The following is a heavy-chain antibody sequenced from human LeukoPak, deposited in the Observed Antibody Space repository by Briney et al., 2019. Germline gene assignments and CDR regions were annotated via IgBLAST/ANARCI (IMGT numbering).Heavy chain of an antibody. V-gene: IGHV3-48*03. CDR1: GFTFSSYE. CDR2: ISSSGSTI. CDR3: ARGGSIAAAGIAFDI. Sequence: GGSLRLSCAASGFTFSSYEMNWVRQAPGKGLEWVSYISSSGSTIYYADPVKGRFTISRDNAKNSLYLQMNSLRAEDTAVYYCARGGSIAAAGIAFDIWGQGTMVTVSS. J-gene: IGHJ3*02. D-gene: IGHD6-13*01.